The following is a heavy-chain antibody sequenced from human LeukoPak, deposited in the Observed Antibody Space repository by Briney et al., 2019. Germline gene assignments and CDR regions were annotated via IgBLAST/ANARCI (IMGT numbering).Heavy chain of an antibody. CDR1: GYTFTSYG. CDR3: ARDQGYYYGSSGYYPPGY. D-gene: IGHD3-22*01. CDR2: ISAYNGNT. Sequence: ASVKVSCKASGYTFTSYGISWVRQAPGQGLEWMGWISAYNGNTNYAQKLQGRVTMTTDTSTSTAYMELRSLRSDDTAVYYCARDQGYYYGSSGYYPPGYWGQGTLVTVSS. J-gene: IGHJ4*02. V-gene: IGHV1-18*01.